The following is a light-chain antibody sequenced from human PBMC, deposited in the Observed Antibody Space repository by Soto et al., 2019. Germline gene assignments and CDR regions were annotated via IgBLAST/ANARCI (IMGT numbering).Light chain of an antibody. V-gene: IGLV2-14*01. CDR1: SSDVGDYNY. Sequence: QSALTQPASVSGSPGQSITISCTGTSSDVGDYNYVSWYQQHPGKAPKLMIYEVSNRPSGVSNRFSGSKSGTSATLGITGLQTGDEADYYCGTWDSSLSAVVFGGGTKLTVL. CDR2: EVS. CDR3: GTWDSSLSAVV. J-gene: IGLJ2*01.